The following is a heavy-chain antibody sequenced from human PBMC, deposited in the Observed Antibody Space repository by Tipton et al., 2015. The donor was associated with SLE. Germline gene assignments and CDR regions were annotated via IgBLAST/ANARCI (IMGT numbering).Heavy chain of an antibody. CDR2: INPSGGTT. Sequence: QLVQSGAEVKRPGASVKLSCKASGYTFSSYYLHWVRQAPGQGLEWMGIINPSGGTTSSAQKFQGRVSMTWDTSTSTAYMELSSLRSEDTAVYYCARDPGYYDTSAYSELDYWGQGTLVTVSS. V-gene: IGHV1-46*01. D-gene: IGHD3-22*01. CDR1: GYTFSSYY. J-gene: IGHJ4*02. CDR3: ARDPGYYDTSAYSELDY.